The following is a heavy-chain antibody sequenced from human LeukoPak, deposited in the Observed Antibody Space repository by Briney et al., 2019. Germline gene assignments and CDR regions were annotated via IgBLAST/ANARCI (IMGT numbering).Heavy chain of an antibody. J-gene: IGHJ5*02. V-gene: IGHV3-30*02. CDR3: AKPLPGNPPQPSDT. CDR2: IQFDGNNR. D-gene: IGHD1-14*01. Sequence: GGSLRLSCAASGFTFSIYGMYWVRQAPGKGLEWVAYIQFDGNNRHSADSVRGRFTISRDNSKNTLYLQMNGLRDEDTAVYYCAKPLPGNPPQPSDTWGQGTLVTVSS. CDR1: GFTFSIYG.